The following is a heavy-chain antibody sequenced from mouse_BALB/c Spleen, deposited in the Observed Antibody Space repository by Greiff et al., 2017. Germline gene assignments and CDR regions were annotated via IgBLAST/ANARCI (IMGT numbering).Heavy chain of an antibody. CDR1: GFNIKDTY. CDR3: ASGGYDYAFDY. V-gene: IGHV14-3*02. D-gene: IGHD2-4*01. J-gene: IGHJ2*01. CDR2: IDPANGNT. Sequence: EVQLQQSGAELVKPGASVKLSCTASGFNIKDTYMHWVKQRPEQGLEWIGRIDPANGNTKYDPKFQGKATITADTSSNTAYLQLSSLTSEDTAVYYWASGGYDYAFDYWGQGTTLTVSS.